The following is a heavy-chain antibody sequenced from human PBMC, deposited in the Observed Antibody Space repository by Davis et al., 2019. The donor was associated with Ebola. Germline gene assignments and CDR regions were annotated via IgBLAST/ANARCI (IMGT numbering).Heavy chain of an antibody. CDR3: AKLPWASVPDYFDY. Sequence: GESLKISCVASGFTFGSYAMSWVRQAPGKGLEWVSAISDSGGSTYYADSVKGRFTVSRDNSKNTVYLQMNSLRAEDAAIYYCAKLPWASVPDYFDYWGQGTLVTVSS. CDR1: GFTFGSYA. D-gene: IGHD1-26*01. V-gene: IGHV3-23*01. CDR2: ISDSGGST. J-gene: IGHJ4*02.